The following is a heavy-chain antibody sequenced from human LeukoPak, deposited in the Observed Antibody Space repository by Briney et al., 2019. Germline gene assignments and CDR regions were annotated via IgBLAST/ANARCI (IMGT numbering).Heavy chain of an antibody. J-gene: IGHJ5*02. CDR1: GASISSYY. CDR2: LYYIGST. CDR3: ARARIGGWFDP. D-gene: IGHD2-15*01. Sequence: SETLSLTCTVSGASISSYYWSWIRQSPGKGLEWIGYLYYIGSTDYNPSLQRRVTISVDTSKNEFFFKLETVTAAETAMYYCARARIGGWFDPWGQGTLVTVSS. V-gene: IGHV4-59*01.